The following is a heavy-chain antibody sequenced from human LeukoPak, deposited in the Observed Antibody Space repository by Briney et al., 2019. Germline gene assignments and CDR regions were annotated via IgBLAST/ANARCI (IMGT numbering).Heavy chain of an antibody. Sequence: SETLSLTCSVSSSFITAYYWSWIRQPPGKGLEWIGYVYYSGSTEYNPPLRSRVTISLDMSTHQFSLNLTSVTAADTAVYYCATNTGTVFDYWGQGALVTVSS. CDR2: VYYSGST. CDR3: ATNTGTVFDY. V-gene: IGHV4-59*01. D-gene: IGHD7-27*01. J-gene: IGHJ4*02. CDR1: SSFITAYY.